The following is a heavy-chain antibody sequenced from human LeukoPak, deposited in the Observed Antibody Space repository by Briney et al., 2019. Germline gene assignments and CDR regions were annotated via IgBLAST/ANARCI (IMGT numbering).Heavy chain of an antibody. CDR1: GYSFTSYW. CDR3: ARIYCGGDCYAFDAFDI. D-gene: IGHD2-21*02. V-gene: IGHV5-51*01. Sequence: GESLKISCKGSGYSFTSYWIGWVRQMPGKGLEWMGIIYPGDSDTRYGPSFQGQVTISADKSISTAYLQWSSLKASDTAMYYCARIYCGGDCYAFDAFDIWGQGTMVTVSS. J-gene: IGHJ3*02. CDR2: IYPGDSDT.